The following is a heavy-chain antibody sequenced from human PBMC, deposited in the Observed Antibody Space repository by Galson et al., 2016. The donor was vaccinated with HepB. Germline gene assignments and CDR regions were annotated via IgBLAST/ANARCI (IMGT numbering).Heavy chain of an antibody. D-gene: IGHD6-6*01. V-gene: IGHV3-23*01. Sequence: SLRLSCAASGFTFSSYAMSWVRQAPGKGLEWVSAISGSGGSTYYADSVKGRFTISRDNSKKTLYLDMNSLRAEDTAVYFCGRDYSEYSRALGYWGRGTLVIVSS. CDR1: GFTFSSYA. CDR3: GRDYSEYSRALGY. CDR2: ISGSGGST. J-gene: IGHJ4*02.